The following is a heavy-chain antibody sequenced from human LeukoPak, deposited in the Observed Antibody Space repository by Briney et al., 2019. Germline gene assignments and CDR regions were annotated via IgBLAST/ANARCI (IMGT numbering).Heavy chain of an antibody. V-gene: IGHV3-30*04. J-gene: IGHJ6*03. CDR2: ISYDGSNK. CDR3: ARDQSYFMDV. Sequence: GRSLRLSCAASGFTFSSYAMHWVRQAPGKGLEWVAVISYDGSNKYYADSVKGRFTISRDNSKNTLYLQMNSLRAEDTAVYYCARDQSYFMDVWGKGTTVTVSS. CDR1: GFTFSSYA.